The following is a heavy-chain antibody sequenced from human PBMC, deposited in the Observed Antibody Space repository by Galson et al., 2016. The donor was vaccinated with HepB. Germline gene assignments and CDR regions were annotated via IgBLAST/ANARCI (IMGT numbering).Heavy chain of an antibody. CDR1: GYIFTNYG. V-gene: IGHV1-18*01. D-gene: IGHD6-25*01. CDR3: TIYRAATAFFDY. J-gene: IGHJ4*02. CDR2: NSAYNGHT. Sequence: SVTVSCKASGYIFTNYGINRVRQAPGQGLESTGWNSAYNGHTYHAQKLQGRVTMTTDTSTSTAYMELRSLSADDSAVYYCTIYRAATAFFDYWGQGTLVTVSS.